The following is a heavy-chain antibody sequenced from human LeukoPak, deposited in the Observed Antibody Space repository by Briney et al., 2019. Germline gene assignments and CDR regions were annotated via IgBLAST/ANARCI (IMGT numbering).Heavy chain of an antibody. V-gene: IGHV3-7*05. D-gene: IGHD1-20*01. CDR1: GFTFSTYW. CDR3: AGSITAKTNWFDP. Sequence: PGGSLRLSCAGSGFTFSTYWMSCGRQAPGTGLQWGANINQAGSEKYYVDAVKGRFTISRDNAKNSLSLQMNSLRAEDTAVYYCAGSITAKTNWFDPWGQGTLVTVSS. J-gene: IGHJ5*02. CDR2: INQAGSEK.